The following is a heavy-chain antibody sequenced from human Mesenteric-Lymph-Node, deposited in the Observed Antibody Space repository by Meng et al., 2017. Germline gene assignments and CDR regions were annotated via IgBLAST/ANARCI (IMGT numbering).Heavy chain of an antibody. CDR3: ASTYSSSRPNFDY. D-gene: IGHD6-6*01. J-gene: IGHJ4*02. V-gene: IGHV3-7*01. CDR1: GFTFSSYW. Sequence: GGSLRLSCAAPGFTFSSYWMTWVRQAPGKGLEWVANIKQDGSERYFVDSVKGRFTISRDNAKNSLFLQMNSLRAEDTAVYYCASTYSSSRPNFDYWGQGTLVTVSS. CDR2: IKQDGSER.